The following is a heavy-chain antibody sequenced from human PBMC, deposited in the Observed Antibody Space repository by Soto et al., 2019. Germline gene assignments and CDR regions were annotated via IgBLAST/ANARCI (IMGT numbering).Heavy chain of an antibody. CDR2: ISYDGSNK. CDR3: ARDRDIVLMVYALSY. Sequence: QVQLVESGGGVVQPGRSLRLSCAASGFTFSSYAMHWVRQAPGKGLEWVAVISYDGSNKYYADSVKGRFTISRDNSKNTVYLQMNSLRAEDTAVYYCARDRDIVLMVYALSYWGQGTLVTVSS. V-gene: IGHV3-30-3*01. D-gene: IGHD2-8*01. CDR1: GFTFSSYA. J-gene: IGHJ4*02.